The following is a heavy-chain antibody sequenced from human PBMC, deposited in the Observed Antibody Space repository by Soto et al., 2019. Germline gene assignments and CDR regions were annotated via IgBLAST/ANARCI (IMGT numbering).Heavy chain of an antibody. V-gene: IGHV3-23*01. CDR3: AKALRTWQWLDPYFDY. CDR2: ISGSGGST. D-gene: IGHD6-19*01. J-gene: IGHJ4*02. Sequence: GGSLRLSCAASGFTFSSYALNWVRQAPGKGLEWVSAISGSGGSTYYADSVKGRFTISRDNSKNTLYLQMNSLRAEDTAVYYCAKALRTWQWLDPYFDYWGQGTLVTVSS. CDR1: GFTFSSYA.